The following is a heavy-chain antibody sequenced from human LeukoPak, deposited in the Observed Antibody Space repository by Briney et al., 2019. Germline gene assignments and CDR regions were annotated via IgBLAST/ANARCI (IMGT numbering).Heavy chain of an antibody. Sequence: SETLSLTCTVSGGSISISSYYWGWIRQPPGKGLEWIGSIYYSGSTYYNPSLKSRVTISVDTSKNQFSLKLSSVTAADTAVYYCARHSSGWDDAFDIWGQGTMVTVSS. V-gene: IGHV4-39*01. D-gene: IGHD6-19*01. J-gene: IGHJ3*02. CDR3: ARHSSGWDDAFDI. CDR1: GGSISISSYY. CDR2: IYYSGST.